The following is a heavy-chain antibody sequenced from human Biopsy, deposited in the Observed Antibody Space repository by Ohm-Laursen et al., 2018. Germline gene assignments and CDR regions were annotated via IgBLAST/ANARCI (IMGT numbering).Heavy chain of an antibody. CDR1: GFTFSGHA. CDR3: ARMFARPGPCSGGTCYPGDDY. V-gene: IGHV4-34*01. Sequence: LRLSCAASGFTFSGHAMSWVRQPPGKGLEWIGTIRNTYFRTSLKSRVTISADTSKNQFSLRLSSVTAADTAVYYCARMFARPGPCSGGTCYPGDDYWGQGTLVTVSS. J-gene: IGHJ4*02. D-gene: IGHD2-15*01. CDR2: IRNT.